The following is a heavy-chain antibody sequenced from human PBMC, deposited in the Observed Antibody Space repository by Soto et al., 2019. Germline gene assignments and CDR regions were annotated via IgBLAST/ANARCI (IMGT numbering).Heavy chain of an antibody. Sequence: QVQLVESGGGVVQPGRSLRLSCAASGFTFSSDGMHWVRQARGKGLEWVAVIWYDGSNKYYADSVKGRFTISRDNSKNTLYLQMNSLRAEDTAVYYCARDSVVVPAAMPPRYWGQGTLVTVSS. CDR1: GFTFSSDG. CDR3: ARDSVVVPAAMPPRY. J-gene: IGHJ4*02. CDR2: IWYDGSNK. V-gene: IGHV3-33*01. D-gene: IGHD2-2*01.